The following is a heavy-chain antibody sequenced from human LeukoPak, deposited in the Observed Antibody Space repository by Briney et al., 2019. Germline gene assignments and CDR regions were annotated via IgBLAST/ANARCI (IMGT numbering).Heavy chain of an antibody. CDR1: GFTFSSYA. V-gene: IGHV3-30-3*01. D-gene: IGHD6-13*01. CDR3: AREQQLVFHWFDP. Sequence: SGGSLRLSCAASGFTFSSYAMHWVRQAPGKGLEWVAVISYDGSNKYYADSVKGRFTISRDNSKNMLYLQMNSLRAEDTAVYYCAREQQLVFHWFDPWGQGTLVTVSS. J-gene: IGHJ5*02. CDR2: ISYDGSNK.